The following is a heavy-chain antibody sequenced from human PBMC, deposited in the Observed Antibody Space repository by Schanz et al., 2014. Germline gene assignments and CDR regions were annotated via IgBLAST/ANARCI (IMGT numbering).Heavy chain of an antibody. CDR3: TALPTQFVVLPGALRY. D-gene: IGHD2-2*01. J-gene: IGHJ4*02. CDR2: ISLDGSNQ. V-gene: IGHV3-30*03. CDR1: GFTVSSNY. Sequence: VQLVESGGGLIQPGGSLRLSCVASGFTVSSNYMSWVRQAPGKGLEWVAIISLDGSNQYYADSVKGRFSVSRDNSKNTLYLQMNSLRSDATAVYCLTALPTQFVVLPGALRYWGQGTLVTVSS.